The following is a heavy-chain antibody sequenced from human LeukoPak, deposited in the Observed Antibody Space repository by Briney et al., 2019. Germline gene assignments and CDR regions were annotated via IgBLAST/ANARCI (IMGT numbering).Heavy chain of an antibody. Sequence: SETLSLTCTVSGGSISSSSYYWGWVRQPPGKGLEWVGSIYYSGSTYYNPSLKSRVTISVDTSKNQFSLKLSSVTAADTAVYYCARLVAGSVFDYWGQGTLVTVSS. J-gene: IGHJ4*02. V-gene: IGHV4-39*01. CDR1: GGSISSSSYY. CDR3: ARLVAGSVFDY. CDR2: IYYSGST. D-gene: IGHD6-19*01.